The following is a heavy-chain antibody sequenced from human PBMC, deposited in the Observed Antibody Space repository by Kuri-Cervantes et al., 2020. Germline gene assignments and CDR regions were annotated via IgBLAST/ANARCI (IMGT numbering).Heavy chain of an antibody. V-gene: IGHV3-66*01. J-gene: IGHJ6*02. CDR2: IYSGGST. Sequence: LSLTCAASGFTVSSNYMSWVRQAPGKGLEWVSVIYSGGSTYYADSVKGRFTIPRDNSKNTLYLQMNSLRAEDTAVYYCARDVVPAAIVGRYYYYGMDVWGQGTTVTVSS. D-gene: IGHD2-2*01. CDR1: GFTVSSNY. CDR3: ARDVVPAAIVGRYYYYGMDV.